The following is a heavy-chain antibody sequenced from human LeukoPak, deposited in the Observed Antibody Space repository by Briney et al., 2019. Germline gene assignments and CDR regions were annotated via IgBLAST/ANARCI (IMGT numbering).Heavy chain of an antibody. J-gene: IGHJ4*02. CDR1: GFSFSNYW. V-gene: IGHV3-7*01. CDR2: INQAGSEE. D-gene: IGHD5-12*01. Sequence: GGSLTLSCAASGFSFSNYWMRWVRQPPGKGLEGVAHINQAGSEEQYMDSVKARFIISRDDATNSLSLQMDSLRGEGTAVYYCVRDGRVRGDDLLDYWGQGTLVTVSS. CDR3: VRDGRVRGDDLLDY.